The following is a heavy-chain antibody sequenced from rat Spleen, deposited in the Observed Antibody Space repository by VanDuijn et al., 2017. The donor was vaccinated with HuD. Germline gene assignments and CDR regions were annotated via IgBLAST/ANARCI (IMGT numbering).Heavy chain of an antibody. CDR1: GFTFSDYN. J-gene: IGHJ1*01. V-gene: IGHV5-7*01. CDR3: SRQGGIGLPMAGYWYFDF. CDR2: ISYDGSST. Sequence: EVQLVESGGGLVQPGRSLKLSCAASGFTFSDYNMAWVRQAPKKGLEWVATISYDGSSTYYRDSVKGRFTISRDNAKSTLYRQMDSLRSEGTATYYWSRQGGIGLPMAGYWYFDFWGTGTMVTVS. D-gene: IGHD1-5*01.